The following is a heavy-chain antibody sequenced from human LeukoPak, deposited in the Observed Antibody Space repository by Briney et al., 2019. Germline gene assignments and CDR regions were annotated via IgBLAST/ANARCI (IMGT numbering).Heavy chain of an antibody. CDR2: ISYDGSNK. J-gene: IGHJ4*02. V-gene: IGHV3-30-3*01. CDR3: ARVLPGERPGDY. CDR1: GFTFSSYA. D-gene: IGHD1-1*01. Sequence: GGSLRLSCAASGFTFSSYAMHWVRQAPGKGLEWVAVISYDGSNKYYADSVKGRFTISRDNSKNTLYLQMNSLRAEDTAVYYCARVLPGERPGDYWGQGTLVTVSS.